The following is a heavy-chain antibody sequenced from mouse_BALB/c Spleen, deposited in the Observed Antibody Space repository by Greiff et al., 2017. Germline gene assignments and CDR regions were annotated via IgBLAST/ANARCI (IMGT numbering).Heavy chain of an antibody. CDR1: GFTFTDYY. D-gene: IGHD4-1*01. V-gene: IGHV7-3*02. CDR3: ARGTGTPFAY. J-gene: IGHJ3*01. Sequence: EVQGVESGGGLVQPGGSLRLSCAPSGFTFTDYYMSWVRQPPGKALEWLGFIRNKANGYTTEYSASVKGRFTISRDNSQSILYLQMNTLRAEDSATYYCARGTGTPFAYWGQGTLVTVSA. CDR2: IRNKANGYTT.